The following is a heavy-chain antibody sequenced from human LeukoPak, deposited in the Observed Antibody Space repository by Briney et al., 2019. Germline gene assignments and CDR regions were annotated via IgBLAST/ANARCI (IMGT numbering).Heavy chain of an antibody. D-gene: IGHD3-9*01. Sequence: PGGSLRLSCAASGFTFRSYGMHWVRQAPGKGLEWVSVIYSGGSTYYADSVKGRFTISRDDSKNTLYLQMNSLRAEDTAVYYCARAQQYYDILTGYQSAYYFDYWGQGTLVTVSS. V-gene: IGHV3-66*01. J-gene: IGHJ4*02. CDR1: GFTFRSYG. CDR3: ARAQQYYDILTGYQSAYYFDY. CDR2: IYSGGST.